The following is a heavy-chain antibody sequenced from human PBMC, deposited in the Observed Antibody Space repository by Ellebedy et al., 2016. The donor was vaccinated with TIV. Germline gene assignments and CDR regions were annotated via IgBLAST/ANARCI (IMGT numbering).Heavy chain of an antibody. CDR1: GASIVNSY. D-gene: IGHD3-22*01. Sequence: SETLSLTXTVSGASIVNSYWNWIRQSPGGGLEWIGFIYYRGNTFYNPALKSRVTMAVDMSKNQFSLMLRSVTTADTAVYFCARAPPHYDSTGYSYHFNLGLDVWGQGTTVTVSS. CDR2: IYYRGNT. CDR3: ARAPPHYDSTGYSYHFNLGLDV. V-gene: IGHV4-59*01. J-gene: IGHJ6*02.